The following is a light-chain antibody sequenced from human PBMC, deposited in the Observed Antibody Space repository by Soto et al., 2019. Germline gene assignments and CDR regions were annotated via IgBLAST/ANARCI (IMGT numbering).Light chain of an antibody. CDR1: QTISSW. Sequence: IQMTQSPSTLSGSVGDRVTITCRASQTISSWLAWYQQKPGKAPKLLIYKASTLKSGVPSRFSGSGSGTEFPLTISSLQPDDFATYYFQHYNSYSEAFGQGNKVELK. CDR3: QHYNSYSEA. CDR2: KAS. J-gene: IGKJ1*01. V-gene: IGKV1-5*03.